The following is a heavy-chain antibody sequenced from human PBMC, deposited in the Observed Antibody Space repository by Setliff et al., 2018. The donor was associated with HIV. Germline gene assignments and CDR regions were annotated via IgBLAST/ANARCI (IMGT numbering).Heavy chain of an antibody. Sequence: GGSLRLSCAASGFTFSSYWMHWVRQAPGKGLVWVSLINSDGGTTYYADSVQGRFTISRDNAKNSLYLQMNSLRAEDTAVYYCAGAGDYDSSGGTCSSVALDYWGQGTWVTVSS. CDR2: INSDGGTT. CDR3: AGAGDYDSSGGTCSSVALDY. V-gene: IGHV3-74*01. D-gene: IGHD3-22*01. J-gene: IGHJ4*02. CDR1: GFTFSSYW.